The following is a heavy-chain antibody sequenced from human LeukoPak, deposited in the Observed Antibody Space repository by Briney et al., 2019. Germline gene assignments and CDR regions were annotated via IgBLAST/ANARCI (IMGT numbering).Heavy chain of an antibody. Sequence: GGSLRLSCAASGFTFNKNGMHWVRQAPGKGLEWVAYIRKDGSDKYYADSVKGRFTISRDDSKNTLCLEINSLRGDDTAEYYCAKDWQWSQDYWGQGTLVTVSS. CDR2: IRKDGSDK. J-gene: IGHJ4*02. CDR3: AKDWQWSQDY. CDR1: GFTFNKNG. V-gene: IGHV3-30*02. D-gene: IGHD6-19*01.